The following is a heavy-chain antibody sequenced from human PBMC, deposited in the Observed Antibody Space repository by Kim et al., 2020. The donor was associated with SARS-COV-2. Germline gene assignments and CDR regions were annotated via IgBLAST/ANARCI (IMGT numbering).Heavy chain of an antibody. Sequence: SETLSLTCAVSGGSISSSDWWTWVRQPPGKGLEWIGEIHQSGRTKYNPSLKSRVTISVDKSRNQFSLMLSSVTAADTAVYYCARVPSGFGEFSWGQGTLVTVSS. D-gene: IGHD3-10*01. CDR1: GGSISSSDW. CDR3: ARVPSGFGEFS. CDR2: IHQSGRT. V-gene: IGHV4-4*02. J-gene: IGHJ5*02.